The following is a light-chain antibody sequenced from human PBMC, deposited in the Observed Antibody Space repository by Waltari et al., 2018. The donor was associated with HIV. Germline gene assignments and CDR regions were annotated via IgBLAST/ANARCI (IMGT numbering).Light chain of an antibody. CDR2: RNN. Sequence: QSLLTQPPSASGTPGQRVTISCSGSSSNIGSNYVYWYHQLPGTAPKLLISRNNQRPSGVPVRFTGSKSGTSASPAISGLRSEDEADYYCAVWDDSLSVVFGGGTKLTVL. V-gene: IGLV1-47*01. J-gene: IGLJ2*01. CDR3: AVWDDSLSVV. CDR1: SSNIGSNY.